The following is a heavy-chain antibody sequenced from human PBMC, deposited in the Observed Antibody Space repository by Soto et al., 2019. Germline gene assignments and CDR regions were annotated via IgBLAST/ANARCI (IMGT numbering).Heavy chain of an antibody. Sequence: SETLSLTCAVSGVSIHNSHSFWGWIRQPPGKGLEFIANVYYSGSTNYNPSLKSRVTMSVDTSKNQFSLKLSSVTAADTAVYYCARGTSSWSGYFDYWGQGTLVTVSS. V-gene: IGHV4-61*05. CDR3: ARGTSSWSGYFDY. CDR2: VYYSGST. J-gene: IGHJ4*02. CDR1: GVSIHNSHSF. D-gene: IGHD6-13*01.